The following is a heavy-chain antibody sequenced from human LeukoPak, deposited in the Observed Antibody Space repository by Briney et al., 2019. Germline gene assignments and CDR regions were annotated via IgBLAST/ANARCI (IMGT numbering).Heavy chain of an antibody. Sequence: GGSLRLPCAGSGFTFSSYWMHWVRQAPGKGLVWVSRISIDASSTTYADSVKGRFTISRDNAKDTLYLQMNSLRAEDTAVYYCTGHHQAYSRTYWGQGTLVTVSS. J-gene: IGHJ4*02. V-gene: IGHV3-74*01. CDR2: ISIDASST. CDR3: TGHHQAYSRTY. CDR1: GFTFSSYW. D-gene: IGHD4-11*01.